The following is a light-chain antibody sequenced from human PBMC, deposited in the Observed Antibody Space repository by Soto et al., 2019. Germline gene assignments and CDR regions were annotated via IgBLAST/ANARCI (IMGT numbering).Light chain of an antibody. V-gene: IGLV2-8*01. J-gene: IGLJ3*02. CDR2: DVS. CDR1: SSDVGAYNY. Sequence: QSALTQPPSASGSPGQSVTISCTGTSSDVGAYNYVSWYQQHPGKAPKLMIYDVSKRPSGVPDRFPGSKSGNTASLTVSGLQAEDEADYYCISYAGSSIGVFGGGTKLTVL. CDR3: ISYAGSSIGV.